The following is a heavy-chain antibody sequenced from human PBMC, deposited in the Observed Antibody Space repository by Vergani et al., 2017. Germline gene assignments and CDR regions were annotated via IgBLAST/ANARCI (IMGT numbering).Heavy chain of an antibody. CDR2: ISPDGRTT. CDR3: AKDLNYYDSSGFRGFDY. D-gene: IGHD3-22*01. Sequence: DVDLVESGGGFVQPGGSRRLSCAASGFSFRTFSMFWVRQPPGKGLAWVSKISPDGRTTEYADSVRGRFTISRDNANSMLYLQMNSLRDDDTAVYYCAKDLNYYDSSGFRGFDYWGQGTLVTVSS. CDR1: GFSFRTFS. J-gene: IGHJ4*02. V-gene: IGHV3-74*03.